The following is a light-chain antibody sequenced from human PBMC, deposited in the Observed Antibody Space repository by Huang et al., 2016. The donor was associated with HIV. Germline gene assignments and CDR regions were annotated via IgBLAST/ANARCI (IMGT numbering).Light chain of an antibody. Sequence: DIQMTQSPSSLSASVGDRLTITCRASQNIGRYLNWYQQKPGMAPKLLISVASTLQSGVPSMFTGSGSGTDFTLTINSLQPDDFATYYCQQSLTTPYTFGQGTNLEIE. CDR1: QNIGRY. V-gene: IGKV1-39*01. CDR3: QQSLTTPYT. J-gene: IGKJ2*01. CDR2: VAS.